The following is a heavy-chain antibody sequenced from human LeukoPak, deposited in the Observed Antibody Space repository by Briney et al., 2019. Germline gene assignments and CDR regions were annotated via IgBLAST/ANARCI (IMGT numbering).Heavy chain of an antibody. Sequence: PGGSLRLSCAASGFTFSSYAMHWVRQAPGKGLEWVAVISYDGSNKYYADSVKGRFTISRDNSKNTLYLQMNSLRAEDTAVYYCARGRIQLRSTDYWGQGTLVTVSS. CDR1: GFTFSSYA. V-gene: IGHV3-30-3*01. CDR2: ISYDGSNK. D-gene: IGHD5-18*01. J-gene: IGHJ4*02. CDR3: ARGRIQLRSTDY.